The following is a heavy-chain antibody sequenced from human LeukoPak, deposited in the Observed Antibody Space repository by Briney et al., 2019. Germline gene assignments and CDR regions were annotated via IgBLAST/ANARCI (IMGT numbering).Heavy chain of an antibody. CDR3: LGYCSGNNCYSGGY. CDR2: ISGSGGST. Sequence: PGGSLTLSCAASGFTFSSYAMSWVRQAPGKGLEWVSAISGSGGSTYYADSVKGRFTISRDNSKNTQSLQMNSLRAEDTAVYYCLGYCSGNNCYSGGYWGQGTLVTVSS. V-gene: IGHV3-23*01. D-gene: IGHD2-15*01. CDR1: GFTFSSYA. J-gene: IGHJ4*02.